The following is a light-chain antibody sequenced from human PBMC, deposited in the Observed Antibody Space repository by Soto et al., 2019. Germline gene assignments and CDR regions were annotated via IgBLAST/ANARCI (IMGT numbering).Light chain of an antibody. Sequence: QSALTQPASVSGSPGQSITISCTGTSSDVGGYNYVSWYQQHPGKAPKVMIYEVTNRPSGVSHRFSGSKSGNTASLTISGLHAEDEADYSCSSYTSSSTLYVFGTGTKVTVL. V-gene: IGLV2-14*01. CDR3: SSYTSSSTLYV. CDR2: EVT. CDR1: SSDVGGYNY. J-gene: IGLJ1*01.